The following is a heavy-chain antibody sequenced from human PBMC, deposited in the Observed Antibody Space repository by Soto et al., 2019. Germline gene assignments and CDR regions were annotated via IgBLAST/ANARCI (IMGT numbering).Heavy chain of an antibody. D-gene: IGHD2-15*01. CDR2: TYYRSKWNN. J-gene: IGHJ6*02. Sequence: QVQLQQSGPGLVKPSQTLSLTCAISGDSVSSDTAVWIWIRQSPSRGLEWLGRTYYRSKWNNDYALSVKSRIAISPGTSQNQFALDLDSVTPEDTAVYYCVGATLFRGMDVWGQGTPVTVSS. CDR3: VGATLFRGMDV. CDR1: GDSVSSDTAV. V-gene: IGHV6-1*01.